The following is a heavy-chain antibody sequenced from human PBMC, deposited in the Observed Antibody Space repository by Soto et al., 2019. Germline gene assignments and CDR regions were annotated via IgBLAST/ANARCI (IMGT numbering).Heavy chain of an antibody. D-gene: IGHD6-25*01. V-gene: IGHV1-8*01. J-gene: IGHJ6*02. CDR2: MNAKSGDT. CDR1: GYTFSDFD. Sequence: QAHLEQSGAEVKRHGASVKVSCKASGYTFSDFDINWLRQASGQGPEWMGWMNAKSGDTVFAQRFKGKFTMTWDTPLSTAYMEVGSLTSDDTSMYYCARGNPFNPAGFDVWGQGTTVAVSS. CDR3: ARGNPFNPAGFDV.